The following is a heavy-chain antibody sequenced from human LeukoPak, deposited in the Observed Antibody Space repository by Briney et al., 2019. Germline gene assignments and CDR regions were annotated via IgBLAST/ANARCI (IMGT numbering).Heavy chain of an antibody. CDR2: ITGTGGTT. CDR1: RFTFSSFA. Sequence: GGSLRLSCTASRFTFSSFAMTWVRQAPGKGLEWVSTITGTGGTTYYADSVEGRFSTSRDNSKNTLYLQMNSLRAEDTAVYYCAKDRRYGYNSADYWGQGTLVTVSS. J-gene: IGHJ4*02. V-gene: IGHV3-23*01. D-gene: IGHD5-18*01. CDR3: AKDRRYGYNSADY.